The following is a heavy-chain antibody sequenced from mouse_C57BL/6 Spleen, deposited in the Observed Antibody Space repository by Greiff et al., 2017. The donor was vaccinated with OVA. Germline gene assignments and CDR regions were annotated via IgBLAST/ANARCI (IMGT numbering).Heavy chain of an antibody. J-gene: IGHJ1*03. CDR2: ISNGGGST. CDR3: ARRYYYGSPSYWYFDV. CDR1: GFTFSDYY. D-gene: IGHD1-1*01. Sequence: DVQLVESGGGLVQPGGSLKLSCAASGFTFSDYYMYWVRQTPEKRLEWVAYISNGGGSTYYPDTVKGRFTISRDNAKNTLYLQMSRLKSEDTAMYYCARRYYYGSPSYWYFDVWGTGTTVTVSS. V-gene: IGHV5-12*01.